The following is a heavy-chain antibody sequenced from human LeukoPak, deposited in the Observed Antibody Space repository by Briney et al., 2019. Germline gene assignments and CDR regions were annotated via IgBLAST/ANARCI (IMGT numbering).Heavy chain of an antibody. J-gene: IGHJ5*02. CDR2: ISYDGNNE. CDR1: GFTFSNFG. Sequence: GGSLRLSCAASGFTFSNFGINWVRQAPGKGLEWVAVISYDGNNEYYGDSVKGRFTISRDDSKNTLYLQMNSLRAEDTAMYYCAKKTIGGLFAPLHHWGQGTLVTVSS. D-gene: IGHD3-16*02. CDR3: AKKTIGGLFAPLHH. V-gene: IGHV3-30*18.